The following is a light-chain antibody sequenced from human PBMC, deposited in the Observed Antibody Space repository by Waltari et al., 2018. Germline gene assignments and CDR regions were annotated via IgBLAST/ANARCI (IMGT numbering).Light chain of an antibody. J-gene: IGLJ2*01. CDR3: ASWDDGLSGLI. CDR2: SNK. CDR1: NSNIGRNY. V-gene: IGLV1-47*02. Sequence: QSVVTQPPSASGTPGQSVTISCSGTNSNIGRNYGYWYQQFPGMAPKLHLYSNKRRPSGFPARFSGSKSGTSSSLAINGLRSEDEAHYCCASWDDGLSGLIFGGGTELTV.